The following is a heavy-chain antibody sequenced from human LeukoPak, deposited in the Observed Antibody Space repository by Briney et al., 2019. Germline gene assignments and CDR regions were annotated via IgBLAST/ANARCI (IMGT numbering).Heavy chain of an antibody. V-gene: IGHV3-9*01. CDR3: AKGPMVRGVIGWFDP. Sequence: GGSLRLSCAASGFTFDDYAMHWVRQAPGKGLEWVSGISWNSGSIGYADSVKGRFTISRDNAKNSLYLQMNSLRAEDTALYYCAKGPMVRGVIGWFDPWGQGTLVTVSS. CDR1: GFTFDDYA. D-gene: IGHD3-10*01. J-gene: IGHJ5*02. CDR2: ISWNSGSI.